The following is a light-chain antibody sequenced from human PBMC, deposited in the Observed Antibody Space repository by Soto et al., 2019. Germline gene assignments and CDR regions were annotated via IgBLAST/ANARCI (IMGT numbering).Light chain of an antibody. CDR3: NSKAGSNSSVV. V-gene: IGLV2-8*01. Sequence: QSALTQPPSASGSPGQSVTISCTGTSSDVGGYDYVSWYQQHPGKAPKLMIYEVNKRPSGVPDRFSGSRSGNTASLTVSGLQAEDEADYYCNSKAGSNSSVVFGGGTKLTVL. J-gene: IGLJ2*01. CDR1: SSDVGGYDY. CDR2: EVN.